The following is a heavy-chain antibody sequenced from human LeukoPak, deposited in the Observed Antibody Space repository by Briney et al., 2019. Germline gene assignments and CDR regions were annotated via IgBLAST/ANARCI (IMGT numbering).Heavy chain of an antibody. CDR1: GFSFSGHA. D-gene: IGHD4-17*01. J-gene: IGHJ4*02. V-gene: IGHV3-23*01. CDR2: ISGGGTET. Sequence: GGSLRLSCAASGFSFSGHAMGWVRQAPGKGLEWVSAISGGGTETYDADFVKGRFTISRDNSKNTLYLQMNSLRAEDTALYYCARLRNLVTTNLGIDYWGQGTLLTVSS. CDR3: ARLRNLVTTNLGIDY.